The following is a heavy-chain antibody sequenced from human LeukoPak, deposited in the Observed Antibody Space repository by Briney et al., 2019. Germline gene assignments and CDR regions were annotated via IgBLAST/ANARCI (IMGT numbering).Heavy chain of an antibody. CDR3: ARDLVSLGAFKAFDI. D-gene: IGHD3-9*01. CDR2: IYTGGNT. Sequence: PGGSLRLSCAVSGFTVSSTYMSWVRQPPGKGLEWISVIYTGGNTFYADSVRGRFTISRDNSKNTLYLQMNSLRAEDTAVYYCARDLVSLGAFKAFDIWGQGTMVTVSS. CDR1: GFTVSSTY. J-gene: IGHJ3*02. V-gene: IGHV3-53*01.